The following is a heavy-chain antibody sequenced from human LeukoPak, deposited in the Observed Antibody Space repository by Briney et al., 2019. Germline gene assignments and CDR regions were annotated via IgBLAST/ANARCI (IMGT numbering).Heavy chain of an antibody. J-gene: IGHJ4*02. D-gene: IGHD2-15*01. CDR2: IIPIFGTA. V-gene: IGHV1-69*05. Sequence: WVKVSCKASGSTFSSYAISWVRHAPGQGLEWMGMIIPIFGTANYAQKFQGRVTITTDESTSTAYMELSSLRSEDTAVYYCTRAFCSGGRCYSIAYRGQGNLVTGSS. CDR1: GSTFSSYA. CDR3: TRAFCSGGRCYSIAY.